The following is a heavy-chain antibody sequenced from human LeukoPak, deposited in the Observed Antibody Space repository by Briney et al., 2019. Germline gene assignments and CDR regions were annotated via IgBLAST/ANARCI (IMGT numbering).Heavy chain of an antibody. Sequence: PSETLSLTCTVSGGSISSYYWSWIRQPPGKGLEWIGYIYYSGSTNYNPSLKSRVTISVDTPKNQFSLKLSSVTAADTAVYYCARDAGYSSSWYASHWFDPWGQGTLVTVSS. CDR2: IYYSGST. J-gene: IGHJ5*02. D-gene: IGHD6-13*01. CDR3: ARDAGYSSSWYASHWFDP. V-gene: IGHV4-59*01. CDR1: GGSISSYY.